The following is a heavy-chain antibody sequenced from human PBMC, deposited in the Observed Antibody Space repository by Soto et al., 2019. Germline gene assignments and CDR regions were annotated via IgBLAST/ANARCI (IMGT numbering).Heavy chain of an antibody. D-gene: IGHD3-10*01. Sequence: QVQLVQSGAEVKKPGSSVKVSCKASGGIFSTYAISWLRQAPGQGREWMGGIIPLFGTPNYAQRFQGRVTITADDSTSTAYMELSRLRSEDTAVYYCARDRDDYGSGNYYNRIDFWGQGTLVTVSS. V-gene: IGHV1-69*01. J-gene: IGHJ4*02. CDR2: IIPLFGTP. CDR3: ARDRDDYGSGNYYNRIDF. CDR1: GGIFSTYA.